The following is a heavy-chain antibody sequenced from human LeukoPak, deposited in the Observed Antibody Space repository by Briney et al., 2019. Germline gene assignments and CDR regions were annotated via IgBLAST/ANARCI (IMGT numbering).Heavy chain of an antibody. CDR3: ARQVVGATTYFDY. V-gene: IGHV4-4*08. D-gene: IGHD1-26*01. CDR1: GGSISSYY. J-gene: IGHJ4*02. CDR2: IYTSGST. Sequence: SETLSLTCTVSGGSISSYYWSWLRQPPGKGLEWIGYIYTSGSTNYNPSIQSRVTIPVDTSKNQFSLKLSSVAAADTAVYYCARQVVGATTYFDYWGQGTLVTVSS.